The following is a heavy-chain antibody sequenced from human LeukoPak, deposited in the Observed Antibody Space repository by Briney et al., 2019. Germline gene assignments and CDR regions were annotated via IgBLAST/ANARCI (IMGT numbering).Heavy chain of an antibody. CDR2: IYYSGST. V-gene: IGHV4-39*07. CDR1: GGSISSSSYY. Sequence: SETLSLTCTVSGGSISSSSYYWGWIRQPPGKGLEWIGSIYYSGSTYYNPSLKSRVTISVDTSKNQFSLKLSSVTAADTAVYYCARDGGRRSGGSCYYFDYWGQGTLVTVSS. CDR3: ARDGGRRSGGSCYYFDY. J-gene: IGHJ4*02. D-gene: IGHD2-15*01.